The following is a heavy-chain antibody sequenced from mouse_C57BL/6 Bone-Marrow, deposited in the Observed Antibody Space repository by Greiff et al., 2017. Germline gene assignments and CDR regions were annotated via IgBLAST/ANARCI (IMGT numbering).Heavy chain of an antibody. Sequence: EVQLQESGGGLVKPGGSLKLSCAASGFTFSSYAMSWVRQTPEKRLEWVATISDGGSYTYYPDNVQGRFPISRGNAKNHLYLQMSHLKYEDTAMYYCARDLGDYDGGGWAMDYWGQGTSVTVSS. V-gene: IGHV5-4*01. J-gene: IGHJ4*01. CDR3: ARDLGDYDGGGWAMDY. CDR1: GFTFSSYA. D-gene: IGHD2-4*01. CDR2: ISDGGSYT.